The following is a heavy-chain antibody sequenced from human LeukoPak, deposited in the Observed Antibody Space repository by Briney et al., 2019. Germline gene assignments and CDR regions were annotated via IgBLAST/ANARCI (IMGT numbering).Heavy chain of an antibody. CDR3: ARETYYYDSSGYYYAFDY. Sequence: PSETLSLTCAVYGGSFSGYYWSWIRQPAGKGLEWIGRIYTSGSTNYNPSLKSRVTMSVDTSKNQFSLKLSSVTAADTAVYYCARETYYYDSSGYYYAFDYWGQGTLVTVSS. D-gene: IGHD3-22*01. CDR1: GGSFSGYY. V-gene: IGHV4-4*07. CDR2: IYTSGST. J-gene: IGHJ4*02.